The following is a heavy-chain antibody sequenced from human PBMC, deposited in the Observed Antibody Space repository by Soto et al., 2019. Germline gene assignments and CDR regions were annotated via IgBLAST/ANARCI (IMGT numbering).Heavy chain of an antibody. D-gene: IGHD3-22*01. V-gene: IGHV1-69*01. Sequence: QVQLEQSGAEVEKPGSSVKVSCKPSGGTFKSYVLNWVRQAPGQGLEWMGGIIPFLGSADYAQKFQDRVTITADESTSTAYLEVSSLRSEDSAVYYCAGTQFDTSGYYPSGLELWGQGTLVTVAS. CDR3: AGTQFDTSGYYPSGLEL. CDR1: GGTFKSYV. J-gene: IGHJ4*02. CDR2: IIPFLGSA.